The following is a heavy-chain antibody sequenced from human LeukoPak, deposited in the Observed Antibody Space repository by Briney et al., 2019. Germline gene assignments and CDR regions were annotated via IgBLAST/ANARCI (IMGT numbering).Heavy chain of an antibody. Sequence: SETLSLTCAVYGGSFSGYYWSWVRQPPGKVLEWIGEINHSVSTKYNPSLKSRVTTSVDTSKNQFSLKLNSVTAADTAVYYCARGDDHHGSGSTHFYYYSMDVWGKGTPVTVSS. D-gene: IGHD3-10*01. V-gene: IGHV4-34*01. CDR3: ARGDDHHGSGSTHFYYYSMDV. J-gene: IGHJ6*03. CDR2: INHSVST. CDR1: GGSFSGYY.